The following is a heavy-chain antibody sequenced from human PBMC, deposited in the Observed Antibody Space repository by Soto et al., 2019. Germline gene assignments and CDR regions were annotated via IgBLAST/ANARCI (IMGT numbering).Heavy chain of an antibody. V-gene: IGHV4-4*02. CDR2: IYHSGST. CDR1: GGSISSSNW. CDR3: ARDSRKLINCSGGSCPPRGMDV. D-gene: IGHD2-15*01. Sequence: XETLSLTCAVSGGSISSSNWWSWFRQPPGKGLEWIGEIYHSGSTNHNPSLKSRVTISVDKSKNQFSLKLSSVTAADTAVYYCARDSRKLINCSGGSCPPRGMDVWGQGTTVTVSS. J-gene: IGHJ6*02.